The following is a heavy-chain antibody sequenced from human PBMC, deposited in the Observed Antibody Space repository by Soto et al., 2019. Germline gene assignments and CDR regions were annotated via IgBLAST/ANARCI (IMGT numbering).Heavy chain of an antibody. D-gene: IGHD3-22*01. CDR2: ISAYNGNT. Sequence: ASVKVSCKASGYTFTNYGITWVRQAPGQGLEWMGWISAYNGNTNYAQKLQGRVTMTTDTSTSTAYMELRSLRSDDTAVYYCARDGVIYYYYSSGPYGMDVWGQGTTVTVSS. CDR3: ARDGVIYYYYSSGPYGMDV. J-gene: IGHJ6*02. V-gene: IGHV1-18*01. CDR1: GYTFTNYG.